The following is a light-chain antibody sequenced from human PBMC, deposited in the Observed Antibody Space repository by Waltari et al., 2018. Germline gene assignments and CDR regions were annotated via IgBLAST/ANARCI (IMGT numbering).Light chain of an antibody. V-gene: IGKV3-15*01. CDR2: GAS. CDR1: QSVSSN. CDR3: QQYNKWPPWA. Sequence: EIVMTQSPATLSVSPGERATLSCRASQSVSSNLAWYHQEPAQAPRLLIYGASSSATGIPARFSGSGSGTDFTLTISSLQSEDFALYYCQQYNKWPPWAFGQGTKVEIK. J-gene: IGKJ1*01.